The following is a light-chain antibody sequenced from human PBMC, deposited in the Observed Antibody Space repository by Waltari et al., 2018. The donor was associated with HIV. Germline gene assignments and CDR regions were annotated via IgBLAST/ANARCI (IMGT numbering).Light chain of an antibody. CDR2: RNN. CDR1: SSNIGSNY. CDR3: AAWDDSLSAPV. J-gene: IGLJ3*02. Sequence: QSVLTQPPSASGTPGQRVTISCSGRSSNIGSNYVYWYQQLPGTPPNLLIYRNNQRPSGVPDRFSGSKSGTSTSLAISGLRSEDEADYYCAAWDDSLSAPVFGGGTKLTVL. V-gene: IGLV1-47*01.